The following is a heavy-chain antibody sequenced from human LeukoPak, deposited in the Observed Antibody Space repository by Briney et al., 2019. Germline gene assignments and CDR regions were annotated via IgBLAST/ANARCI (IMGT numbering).Heavy chain of an antibody. V-gene: IGHV3-23*01. CDR1: GFAFSNTG. D-gene: IGHD4-17*01. CDR2: ISPTGEGT. Sequence: GGSLRLSCAASGFAFSNTGMTWVRQAPGRGLEWVSTISPTGEGTHYADSVKGRFTISRDNSKNPSSLEMNSLRADDTATYYCARDAGGAWPFDYWGQGTRVIVSS. CDR3: ARDAGGAWPFDY. J-gene: IGHJ4*02.